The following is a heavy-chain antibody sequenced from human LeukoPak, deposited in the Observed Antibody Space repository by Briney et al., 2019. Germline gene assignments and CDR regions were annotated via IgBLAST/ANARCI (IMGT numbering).Heavy chain of an antibody. V-gene: IGHV1-69*13. Sequence: ASVKVSCKASGGTFSSYAISWVRQAPGQGLEWMGGIIPIFGTANYAQKFQGRVTITADESTSTAYMELSSLRSEDTAVYYCARSRDYGDYCYYYYMDVWGKGTTVTISS. D-gene: IGHD4-17*01. J-gene: IGHJ6*03. CDR3: ARSRDYGDYCYYYYMDV. CDR2: IIPIFGTA. CDR1: GGTFSSYA.